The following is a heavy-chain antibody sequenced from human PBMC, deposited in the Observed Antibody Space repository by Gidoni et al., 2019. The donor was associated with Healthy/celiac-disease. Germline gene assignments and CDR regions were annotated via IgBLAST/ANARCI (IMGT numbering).Heavy chain of an antibody. CDR3: ARDLWENWNDIDGMDV. Sequence: VANIKQDGSEKYYVDSVKGRFTISRDNAKNSLYLQMNSLRAEDTAVYYCARDLWENWNDIDGMDVWGQGTTVTVSS. V-gene: IGHV3-7*01. J-gene: IGHJ6*02. CDR2: IKQDGSEK. D-gene: IGHD1-1*01.